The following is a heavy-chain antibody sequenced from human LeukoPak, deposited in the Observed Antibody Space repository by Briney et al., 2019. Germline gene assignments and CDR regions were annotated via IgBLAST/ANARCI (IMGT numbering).Heavy chain of an antibody. Sequence: GGSLRLSCAASGFTFSSYSMHWVRQAPGKGLEWVLAISSSSSYIYYADSIKGRFTISRDNAENSLYLQMNSLRAVDTAVYFCARGEEKATITALDSWGQGTLVTVSS. CDR2: ISSSSSYI. D-gene: IGHD5-24*01. J-gene: IGHJ4*02. V-gene: IGHV3-21*01. CDR1: GFTFSSYS. CDR3: ARGEEKATITALDS.